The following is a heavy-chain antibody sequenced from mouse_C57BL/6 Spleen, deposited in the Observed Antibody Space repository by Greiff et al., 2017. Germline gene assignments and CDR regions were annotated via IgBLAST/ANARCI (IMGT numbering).Heavy chain of an antibody. J-gene: IGHJ4*01. Sequence: EVQLQQSGPVLVKPGASVKMSCKASGYTFTDYYMNWVKQSHGKSLEWIGVINPYNGGTSYNQKFKGKATLTVDKSSSTAYMELNSLTSEDSAVYYCARWDYDGVYYAMDYWGQGTSVTVSS. V-gene: IGHV1-19*01. CDR2: INPYNGGT. CDR1: GYTFTDYY. D-gene: IGHD2-4*01. CDR3: ARWDYDGVYYAMDY.